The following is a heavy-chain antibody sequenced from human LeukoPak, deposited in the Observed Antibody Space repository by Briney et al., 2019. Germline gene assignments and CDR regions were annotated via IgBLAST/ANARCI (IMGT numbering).Heavy chain of an antibody. V-gene: IGHV1-18*01. J-gene: IGHJ4*02. D-gene: IGHD3-22*01. CDR2: ISAYNGNT. Sequence: GASVKVSYKASGYTFTSYGISWVRQAPGQGLEWMGWISAYNGNTNYAQKLQGRVTMTTDTSTSTAYMELRSLRSDDTAVYYCARDFPLRYYDSSGSPPFDYWGQGTLVTVSS. CDR3: ARDFPLRYYDSSGSPPFDY. CDR1: GYTFTSYG.